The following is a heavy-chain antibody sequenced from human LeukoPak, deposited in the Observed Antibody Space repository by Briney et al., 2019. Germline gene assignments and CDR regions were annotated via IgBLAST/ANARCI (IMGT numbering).Heavy chain of an antibody. CDR2: IYYSGST. CDR1: GYSISSSYY. CDR3: ARDQGAAAGTAD. Sequence: PSETLSLTCTVSGYSISSSYYWGWIRQPPGKGLEWIGSIYYSGSTYYNPSLKSRVTISVDTSKNQFSLKLSSVTAADTAVYYCARDQGAAAGTADWGQGTLVTVSS. V-gene: IGHV4-38-2*02. D-gene: IGHD6-13*01. J-gene: IGHJ4*02.